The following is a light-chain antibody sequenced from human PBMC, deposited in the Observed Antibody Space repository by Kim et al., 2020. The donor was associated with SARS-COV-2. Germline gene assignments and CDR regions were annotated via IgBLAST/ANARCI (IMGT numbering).Light chain of an antibody. V-gene: IGLV3-19*01. CDR1: SLRSYY. CDR3: NSRDSSGTWV. Sequence: VALGQTVRTTCQGDSLRSYYASWYQQKPGQAPVLVIYGKNNRPSGIPDRFSGSSSGNTASLTITGAQAEDEADYYCNSRDSSGTWVFGGGTQLTVL. CDR2: GKN. J-gene: IGLJ3*02.